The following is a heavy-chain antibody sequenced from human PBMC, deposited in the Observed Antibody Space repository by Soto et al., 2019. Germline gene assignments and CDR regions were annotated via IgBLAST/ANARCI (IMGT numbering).Heavy chain of an antibody. Sequence: GGSLRLSCAAPGFTVSSTYMSWVRQAPGKGLEWVSLIYSGGSTYYADSAKGRFTISRDNSKNTLYLQMNSLRAEDTAVYYCARVTYYYDSSGSWAYDAFDIWGQGTMVTVSS. D-gene: IGHD3-22*01. J-gene: IGHJ3*02. CDR2: IYSGGST. CDR3: ARVTYYYDSSGSWAYDAFDI. V-gene: IGHV3-66*01. CDR1: GFTVSSTY.